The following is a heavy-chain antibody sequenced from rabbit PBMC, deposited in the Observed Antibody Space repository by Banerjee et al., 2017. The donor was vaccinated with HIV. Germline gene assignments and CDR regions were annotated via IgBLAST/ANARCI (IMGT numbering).Heavy chain of an antibody. CDR1: GFSFSSSYW. CDR2: IWPGSSGST. V-gene: IGHV1S45*01. D-gene: IGHD4-2*01. J-gene: IGHJ4*01. Sequence: QEQLEESGGDLVKPEGSLTLTCTASGFSFSSSYWIYWVRQAPGKGLEWIACIWPGSSGSTYYASWAKGRFTISKTSSTTVTLQMTSLTAADTATYFCARDYAGDGYALWGPGTLVTVS. CDR3: ARDYAGDGYAL.